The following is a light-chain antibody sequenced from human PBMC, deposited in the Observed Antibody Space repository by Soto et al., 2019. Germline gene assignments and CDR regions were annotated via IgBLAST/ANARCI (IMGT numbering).Light chain of an antibody. V-gene: IGLV2-11*01. CDR3: SSYTTSNTRQIV. CDR2: DVS. CDR1: SSDVGGYNY. Sequence: QSVLTQPRSVSGSPGQSVTISCTGTSSDVGGYNYVSWYQQHPGKAPKLMIYDVSKRPSGVPDRFSGPKSGNTASLTISGLQAEDEADYYCSSYTTSNTRQIVFGTGTKVTVL. J-gene: IGLJ1*01.